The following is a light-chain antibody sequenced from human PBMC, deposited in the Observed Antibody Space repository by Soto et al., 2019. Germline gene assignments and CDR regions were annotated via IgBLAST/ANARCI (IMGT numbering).Light chain of an antibody. CDR2: EVN. CDR3: HSYDSSMSASV. CDR1: SSNVGSYKL. J-gene: IGLJ1*01. Sequence: QSVLTQPASVSGSPGQSITISCTGTSSNVGSYKLVSWYQQHPGKAPKLMIFEVNKRPSGVSNRFSGSKSGNTASLTISGLKVEDEADYYCHSYDSSMSASVFGAGTKVTV. V-gene: IGLV2-23*02.